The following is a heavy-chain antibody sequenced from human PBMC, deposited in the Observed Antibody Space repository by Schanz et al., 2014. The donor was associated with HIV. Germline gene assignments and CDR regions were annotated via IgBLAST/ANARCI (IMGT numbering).Heavy chain of an antibody. CDR1: GFTFSSYD. D-gene: IGHD6-6*01. CDR3: ARAQQVVGDRYNYYAMDV. J-gene: IGHJ6*02. Sequence: EVQLVESGGRLVQPGGSLRLSCAASGFTFSSYDMHWVRQGTGEGPEWVSAIGTGGDTYYSGSVKGRFTISRENANNSLYLQMNNLRAGDTAVYFCARAQQVVGDRYNYYAMDVWGQGTTVTVSS. V-gene: IGHV3-13*01. CDR2: IGTGGDT.